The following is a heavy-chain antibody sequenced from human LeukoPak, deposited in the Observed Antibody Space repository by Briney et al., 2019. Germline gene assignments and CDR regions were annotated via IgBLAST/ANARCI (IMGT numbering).Heavy chain of an antibody. CDR3: ARAAPMVRGGNL. V-gene: IGHV4-34*01. CDR2: INHSGST. Sequence: PSETLSLTCAVYGGSFSGYDWSWIRQPPGKGLEWIGEINHSGSTNYNPSLKSRVTISVDTSKNQFSLKLSSVTAADTAVYYCARAAPMVRGGNLWGQGTLVTVSS. J-gene: IGHJ4*02. D-gene: IGHD3-10*01. CDR1: GGSFSGYD.